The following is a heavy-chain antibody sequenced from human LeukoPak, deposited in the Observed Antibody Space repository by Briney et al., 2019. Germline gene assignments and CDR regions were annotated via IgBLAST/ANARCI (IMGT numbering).Heavy chain of an antibody. V-gene: IGHV3-30*02. D-gene: IGHD3-10*01. Sequence: GGSLRLSCAASGFTFSNYGMHWVRQAPGKGLEWMTFIRYDGTNKYYADSMKGRFTISRDNSKNTMYLQMNSLRAEDTALYYCARDNVPFRGVSPPYFDHWGQGTLVTVSS. J-gene: IGHJ4*02. CDR1: GFTFSNYG. CDR2: IRYDGTNK. CDR3: ARDNVPFRGVSPPYFDH.